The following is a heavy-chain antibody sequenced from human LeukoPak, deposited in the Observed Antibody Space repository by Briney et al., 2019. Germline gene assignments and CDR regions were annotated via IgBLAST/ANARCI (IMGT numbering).Heavy chain of an antibody. CDR3: ARETIDSSGYFDY. V-gene: IGHV4-59*01. J-gene: IGHJ4*02. CDR2: IYYSGST. D-gene: IGHD3-22*01. Sequence: PSETLSLTCTVSGGSISSYYWSRIRQPPGKGLEWIGYIYYSGSTNYNPSLKSRVTISVDTSKNQFSLKLSSVTAADTAVYYCARETIDSSGYFDYWGQGTLVTVSS. CDR1: GGSISSYY.